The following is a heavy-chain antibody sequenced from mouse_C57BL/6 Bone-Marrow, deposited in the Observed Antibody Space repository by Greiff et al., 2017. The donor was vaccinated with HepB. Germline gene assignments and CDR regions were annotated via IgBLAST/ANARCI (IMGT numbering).Heavy chain of an antibody. D-gene: IGHD1-2*01. V-gene: IGHV2-5*01. Sequence: VQLQQSGPGLVQPSQSLSITCTVSGFSFTSYGVHWVRQSPGKGLEWLGVIWRGGSTDYNAAFMSRLSITKDNSKSQVFFKMNSLQADDTAIYYCAPHYDGDYYAMDYWGQGTSVTVSS. J-gene: IGHJ4*01. CDR2: IWRGGST. CDR3: APHYDGDYYAMDY. CDR1: GFSFTSYG.